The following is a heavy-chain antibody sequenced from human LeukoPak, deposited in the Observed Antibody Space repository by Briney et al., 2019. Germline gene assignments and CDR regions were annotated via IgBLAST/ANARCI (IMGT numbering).Heavy chain of an antibody. CDR2: MNHNSGNT. CDR3: ARVYSRRSSGYYYADY. V-gene: IGHV1-8*01. J-gene: IGHJ4*02. D-gene: IGHD3-22*01. CDR1: GYTFSSYD. Sequence: ASVKVSCKASGYTFSSYDINWVRQAPGQGLEWMGWMNHNSGNTGYAQKFQGRVTMTRNTSINTAYMELSSLRSEDTAVYYCARVYSRRSSGYYYADYWGQGALVTVSS.